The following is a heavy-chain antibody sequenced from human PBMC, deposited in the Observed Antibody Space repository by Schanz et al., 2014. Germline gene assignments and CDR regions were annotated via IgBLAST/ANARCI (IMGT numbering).Heavy chain of an antibody. J-gene: IGHJ4*02. Sequence: QVQLVQSGAEVKKPGASVKVSCKASGYTFTSYSMHWVRQAPGQGLEWMGRIISILGIPNYAQKFQGRVTFTADKSTSTAYMELSSLKSEDTAVYYCARDAVALVPEYFMDVWGQGTLVTVTS. D-gene: IGHD2-15*01. V-gene: IGHV1-69*04. CDR1: GYTFTSYS. CDR3: ARDAVALVPEYFMDV. CDR2: IISILGIP.